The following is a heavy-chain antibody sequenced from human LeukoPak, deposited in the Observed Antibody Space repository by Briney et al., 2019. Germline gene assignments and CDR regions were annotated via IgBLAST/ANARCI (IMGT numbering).Heavy chain of an antibody. CDR2: LNGDGSSI. D-gene: IGHD5-18*01. Sequence: GGSLRLSCAASGFTFSNYWMSWVRQAPGKGLVWVSHLNGDGSSITYADSVKGRFTISRDNAKSTLYLQMNSLRAEDTAVYYCARDRGYSPDVWGQGTTVTVSS. CDR1: GFTFSNYW. CDR3: ARDRGYSPDV. V-gene: IGHV3-74*01. J-gene: IGHJ6*02.